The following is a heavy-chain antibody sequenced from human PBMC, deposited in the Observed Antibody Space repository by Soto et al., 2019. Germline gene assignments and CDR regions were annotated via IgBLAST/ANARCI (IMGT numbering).Heavy chain of an antibody. J-gene: IGHJ6*02. Sequence: SGTLSLTCTFAGGSISRSSYYWGWIRQPPGKGLEWIGSIYYSGSTYYNPSLKSRVTISVDTSKNQFSLKLSSVTAADTAVYYCARFPNYDILTGYPSLDYYYGMDVWGQGTTVT. V-gene: IGHV4-39*01. CDR1: GGSISRSSYY. CDR2: IYYSGST. CDR3: ARFPNYDILTGYPSLDYYYGMDV. D-gene: IGHD3-9*01.